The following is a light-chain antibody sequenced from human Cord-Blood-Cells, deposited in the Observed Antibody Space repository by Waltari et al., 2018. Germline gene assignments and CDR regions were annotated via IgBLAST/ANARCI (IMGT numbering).Light chain of an antibody. CDR3: QSYDSSLSGWV. J-gene: IGLJ3*02. CDR1: SSNIGAGYD. V-gene: IGLV1-40*01. Sequence: QSVLTQPPSVSGAPGQRVTLSCTGSSSNIGAGYDVHWYQQLPGTAPKLLIYGNSNRPSGVPDRFSGSKSGTSASLAITGLQAEDGADYYCQSYDSSLSGWVFGGGTKLTVL. CDR2: GNS.